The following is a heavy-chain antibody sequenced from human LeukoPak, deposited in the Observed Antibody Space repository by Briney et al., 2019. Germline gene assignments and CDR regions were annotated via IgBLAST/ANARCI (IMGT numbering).Heavy chain of an antibody. D-gene: IGHD6-19*01. CDR3: ARDIAVAGTVWFDP. CDR1: GYTFTSYA. Sequence: ASVKVSCKASGYTFTSYAMHWVRQAPGQRLEWMGWINAGNGNTKYSQKSQGRVTITRDTSASTAYMELSSLRSEDTAVYYCARDIAVAGTVWFDPWGQGTLVTVSS. V-gene: IGHV1-3*01. CDR2: INAGNGNT. J-gene: IGHJ5*02.